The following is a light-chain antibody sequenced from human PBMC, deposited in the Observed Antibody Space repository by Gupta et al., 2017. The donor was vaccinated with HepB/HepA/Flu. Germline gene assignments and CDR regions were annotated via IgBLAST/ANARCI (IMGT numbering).Light chain of an antibody. Sequence: IVLTQSPGTLSLSPGERATLSCRASQSLDSRNLAWYQQKPGQAPRLLIYGASSRTGGTPDRFSGSGSGTDFTLTISRLEPEDFGVYYCQQYGASPPGSFGQGTKLDI. CDR3: QQYGASPPGS. CDR1: QSLDSRN. J-gene: IGKJ2*04. CDR2: GAS. V-gene: IGKV3-20*01.